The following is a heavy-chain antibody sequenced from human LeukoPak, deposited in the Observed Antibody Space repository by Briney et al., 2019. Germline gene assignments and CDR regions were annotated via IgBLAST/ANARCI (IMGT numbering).Heavy chain of an antibody. D-gene: IGHD2-15*01. CDR1: GYIFSVYY. Sequence: GASVKVSCKASGYIFSVYYMHWVRQAPGQGPEWMGWINPNSGGTNYAQKFQGRVTMTGDTSSSTASMELSGLRSDDTAVYYCASDLAAGAYDSWGQGTLVTVSS. CDR3: ASDLAAGAYDS. CDR2: INPNSGGT. V-gene: IGHV1-2*02. J-gene: IGHJ4*02.